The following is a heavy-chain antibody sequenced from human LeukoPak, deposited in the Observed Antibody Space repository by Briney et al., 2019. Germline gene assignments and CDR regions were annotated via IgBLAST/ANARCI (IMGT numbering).Heavy chain of an antibody. J-gene: IGHJ4*02. CDR3: ASGYYRKVYFDY. D-gene: IGHD3-22*01. Sequence: SETLSLTCAVYGGSFSGYYWSWIRQPPGKGLEWIGEINHSGSTNYNPSLKSRVTISVDTSKNQFSLKLSSVTAADTAVYYCASGYYRKVYFDYWGQGTLVTVSS. CDR1: GGSFSGYY. CDR2: INHSGST. V-gene: IGHV4-34*01.